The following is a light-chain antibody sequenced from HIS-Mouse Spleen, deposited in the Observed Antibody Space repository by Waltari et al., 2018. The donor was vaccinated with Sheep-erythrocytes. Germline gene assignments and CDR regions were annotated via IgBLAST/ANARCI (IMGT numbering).Light chain of an antibody. CDR1: ALPKKY. Sequence: SYELTQPPSVSVSPGQTVRITRSGDALPKKYAYWYQQKSGQAPVLVIYEDSKRPSGIPERFSGSSSGTMATLTISGAQVEDEADYYCYSTDSSGNHRVFGGGTKLTVL. CDR3: YSTDSSGNHRV. V-gene: IGLV3-10*01. J-gene: IGLJ2*01. CDR2: EDS.